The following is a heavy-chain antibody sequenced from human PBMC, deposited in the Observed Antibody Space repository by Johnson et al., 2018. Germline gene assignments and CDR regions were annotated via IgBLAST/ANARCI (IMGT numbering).Heavy chain of an antibody. D-gene: IGHD3-22*01. J-gene: IGHJ6*02. CDR1: GFTFSSYW. V-gene: IGHV3-7*03. Sequence: VQLVESGGGVVQPGRSXRLSCAASGFTFSSYWMSWVRQAPGKGLEWVANIKQDGSEKYYVDSVKGRFTISRDNPKNSLYLQMNSLRAEDTAVYYCARAVDHSSGYYYYYGMDVWGQGTTVTVSS. CDR2: IKQDGSEK. CDR3: ARAVDHSSGYYYYYGMDV.